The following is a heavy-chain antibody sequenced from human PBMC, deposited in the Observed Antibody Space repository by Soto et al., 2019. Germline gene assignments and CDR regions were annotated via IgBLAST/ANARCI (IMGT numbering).Heavy chain of an antibody. Sequence: LSLTCSVSGDSISTVDYFWAWIRQPPGQALEYIGYIYKSTTTYYNPSFESRVAISLDTSKSQFSLNVTSVTAADTAVYFCARGRYCLTGRCFPNWLDSWGQGTLVTVYS. CDR3: ARGRYCLTGRCFPNWLDS. J-gene: IGHJ5*01. CDR2: IYKSTTT. CDR1: GDSISTVDYF. V-gene: IGHV4-30-4*01. D-gene: IGHD2-15*01.